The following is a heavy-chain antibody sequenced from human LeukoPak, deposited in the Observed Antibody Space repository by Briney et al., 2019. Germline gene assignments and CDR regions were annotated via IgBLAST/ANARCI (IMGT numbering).Heavy chain of an antibody. V-gene: IGHV3-21*01. D-gene: IGHD3-9*01. CDR2: ITSGGDYI. CDR3: VGGHYDVLAASYKWTPDY. CDR1: GFTFNTFK. J-gene: IGHJ4*02. Sequence: GGSLRLSCAASGFTFNTFKMNWVRQAPGKGLEWVSSITSGGDYIYYADSVKGRFTTSRDNAKNSLSLQLNSLRVEDTAVYYCVGGHYDVLAASYKWTPDYWGQGTLVTVSS.